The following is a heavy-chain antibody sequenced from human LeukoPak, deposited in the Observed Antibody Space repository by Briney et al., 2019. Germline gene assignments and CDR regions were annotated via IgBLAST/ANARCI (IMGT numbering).Heavy chain of an antibody. J-gene: IGHJ4*02. Sequence: GGSLRLSCAGSGFSLSTFWMHWVRQAPGKGLGWVSRIDYDGSTTTYADSVKGRFTISRDNAKNTLYLQMNSLRAEDTAVYYCARVLHKRNYDSTTYYGYWGQGTLVTVSS. CDR2: IDYDGSTT. CDR1: GFSLSTFW. CDR3: ARVLHKRNYDSTTYYGY. D-gene: IGHD3-22*01. V-gene: IGHV3-74*01.